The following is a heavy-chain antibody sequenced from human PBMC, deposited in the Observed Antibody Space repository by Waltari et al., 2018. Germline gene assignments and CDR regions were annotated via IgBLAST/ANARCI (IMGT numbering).Heavy chain of an antibody. J-gene: IGHJ6*02. CDR2: GTA. D-gene: IGHD2-8*02. Sequence: GTANYAQKFQGRVTITTDESTSTAYMELSSLRSEDTAVYYCARDPSGYCTGGVCPGMDVWGQGTTVTVSS. V-gene: IGHV1-69*05. CDR3: ARDPSGYCTGGVCPGMDV.